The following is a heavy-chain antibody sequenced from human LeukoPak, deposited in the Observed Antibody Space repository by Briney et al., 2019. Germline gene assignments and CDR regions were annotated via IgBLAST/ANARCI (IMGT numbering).Heavy chain of an antibody. CDR3: ARLPSATIPSKVPDY. CDR1: GFTFSSYS. V-gene: IGHV3-21*01. J-gene: IGHJ4*02. CDR2: ISSSSSYI. Sequence: GGSLRLSCAASGFTFSSYSMNWVRQAPGKGLEWVSSISSSSSYIYYADSVKGRFTISRDNAKNSLYLQMNSLRAEDTAVYYCARLPSATIPSKVPDYWGQGTLVTVSS. D-gene: IGHD5-12*01.